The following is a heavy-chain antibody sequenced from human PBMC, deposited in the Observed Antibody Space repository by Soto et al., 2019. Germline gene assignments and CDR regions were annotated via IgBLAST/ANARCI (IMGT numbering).Heavy chain of an antibody. CDR2: ISWNSDNI. CDR1: GFAFDDYA. J-gene: IGHJ3*02. V-gene: IGHV3-9*01. D-gene: IGHD4-4*01. Sequence: GGSLRLSCAASGFAFDDYAMHWVRQAPGKGLEWVSGISWNSDNIGYADSVKGRFTISRDNAKNSLYLQMNSLRAEDTALYYCAKDLYSNYGDAFDIWGQGTMVTVSS. CDR3: AKDLYSNYGDAFDI.